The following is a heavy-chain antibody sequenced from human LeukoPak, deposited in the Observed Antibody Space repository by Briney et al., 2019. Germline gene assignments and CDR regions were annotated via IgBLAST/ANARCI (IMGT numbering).Heavy chain of an antibody. D-gene: IGHD2-2*01. CDR1: GFTFSSYA. CDR3: ARDRTYCSSTSCRPYYYYGMDV. CDR2: ISYDGSNK. V-gene: IGHV3-30-3*01. Sequence: GGSLRLSCAASGFTFSSYAMHWVRQAPGKGLEWVAVISYDGSNKYYADSVKGRFTISRDNSKNTLYLQMNSLRAEDTAVYYCARDRTYCSSTSCRPYYYYGMDVWGQGTTVTVSS. J-gene: IGHJ6*02.